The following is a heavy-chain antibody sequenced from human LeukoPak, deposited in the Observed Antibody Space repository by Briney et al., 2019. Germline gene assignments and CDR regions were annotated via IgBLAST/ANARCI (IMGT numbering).Heavy chain of an antibody. CDR3: ARVGNYYDSSAYYWFDP. V-gene: IGHV4-59*01. D-gene: IGHD3-22*01. CDR1: GGSISPYY. J-gene: IGHJ5*02. Sequence: SETLSLTCAVSGGSISPYYWSWIRQPPGKGLEWIGYIYYSGSTNYNPSLESRVTISVDTSKNQFSLKLISVTAADTAVYYCARVGNYYDSSAYYWFDPWGQGTLVTVSS. CDR2: IYYSGST.